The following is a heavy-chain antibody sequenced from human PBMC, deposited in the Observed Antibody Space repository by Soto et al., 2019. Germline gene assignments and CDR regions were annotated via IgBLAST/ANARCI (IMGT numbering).Heavy chain of an antibody. CDR2: IYHSGST. V-gene: IGHV4-30-2*01. CDR1: GGSISSGGYS. CDR3: DGQVQLPNDYYFAMDV. Sequence: SETLSLTCAVSGGSISSGGYSWSWIRQPPGKGLEWIGYIYHSGSTYYNPSLKSRVTISVDRSKNQFSLKLSSVTAADTAVYYCDGQVQLPNDYYFAMDVWGQGTTFT. D-gene: IGHD2-2*01. J-gene: IGHJ6*02.